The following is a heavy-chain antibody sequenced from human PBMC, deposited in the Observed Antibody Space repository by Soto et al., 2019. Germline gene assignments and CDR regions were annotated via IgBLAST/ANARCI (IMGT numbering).Heavy chain of an antibody. CDR1: GGSISSSSYY. J-gene: IGHJ4*02. CDR3: ALLDPLTHAFDY. Sequence: PSETLSLTCTVSGGSISSSSYYWGWIRQPPGKGLEWIGSIYYSGSTYYNPSLKSRVTISVDTSKNQFSLKLSSVTAADTAVYYCALLDPLTHAFDYWGQGTLVTVSS. V-gene: IGHV4-39*01. D-gene: IGHD2-15*01. CDR2: IYYSGST.